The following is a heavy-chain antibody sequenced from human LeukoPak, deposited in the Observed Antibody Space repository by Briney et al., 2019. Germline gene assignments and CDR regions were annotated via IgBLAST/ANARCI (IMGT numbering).Heavy chain of an antibody. V-gene: IGHV1-46*01. J-gene: IGHJ1*01. CDR3: ARVGRWKDFQH. CDR1: GYTFTSYY. Sequence: ASVKVSCKASGYTFTSYYMHWVRQAPGQGLEWMGIINPSGGSTSYAQKFQGRVTMTRDTSTSTVYMELSSLRSEDMAVYYCARVGRWKDFQHWGQGTLVTVSS. CDR2: INPSGGST. D-gene: IGHD4-23*01.